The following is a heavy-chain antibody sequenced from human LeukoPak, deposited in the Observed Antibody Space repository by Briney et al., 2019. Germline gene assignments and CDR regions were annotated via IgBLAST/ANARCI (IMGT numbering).Heavy chain of an antibody. CDR1: GFNFSNYA. Sequence: GGSLRLSCVASGFNFSNYAMHWVRQPPGKGLEFVSAISRSGGDTSYGNFVKGRFSISRDNIRNTVDLQMGALRPEDSGIYYCARIPEYWGQGTLVTVSS. J-gene: IGHJ4*02. V-gene: IGHV3-64*01. D-gene: IGHD2-21*01. CDR3: ARIPEY. CDR2: ISRSGGDT.